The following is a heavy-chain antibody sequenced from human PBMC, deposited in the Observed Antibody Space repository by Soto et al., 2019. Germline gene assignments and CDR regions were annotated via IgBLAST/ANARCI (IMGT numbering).Heavy chain of an antibody. CDR1: GFTFNDFE. CDR3: ARGCWQCNY. Sequence: EVQLLESGGGLVQPGGSLRLSCGVSGFTFNDFEMNWVRQAPGKGLEWLAYIDGSGTTKKYADSVRGRFTISRDNPNNSLFLQMSSLSAADTAIYYCARGCWQCNYWGQGTLVSVS. D-gene: IGHD6-19*01. J-gene: IGHJ4*02. CDR2: IDGSGTTK. V-gene: IGHV3-48*03.